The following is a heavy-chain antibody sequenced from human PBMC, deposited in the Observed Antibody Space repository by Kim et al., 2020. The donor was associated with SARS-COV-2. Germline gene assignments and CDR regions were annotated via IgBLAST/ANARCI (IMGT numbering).Heavy chain of an antibody. CDR2: T. V-gene: IGHV1-3*01. D-gene: IGHD6-13*01. Sequence: TKYSQKFQGRVTITRAASATTAYMELSSLRAEDTAVYYCARGIAVAATIDYWGQGTLVTVSS. CDR3: ARGIAVAATIDY. J-gene: IGHJ4*02.